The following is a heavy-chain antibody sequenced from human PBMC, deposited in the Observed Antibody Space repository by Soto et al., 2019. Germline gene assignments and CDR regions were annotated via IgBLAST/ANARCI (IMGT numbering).Heavy chain of an antibody. J-gene: IGHJ5*02. CDR1: GGSISSRGYY. CDR3: ATSNWFDP. CDR2: IYYSGST. V-gene: IGHV4-39*01. Sequence: QLQLQESGPGLVKPSETLSLTCTVSGGSISSRGYYWGWIRQPPGKGLEWIGTIYYSGSTYYNPSLRSRGTIYVDTSKNQFSLKLSSVTAADAAVDSCATSNWFDPWGQGTLVTVSS.